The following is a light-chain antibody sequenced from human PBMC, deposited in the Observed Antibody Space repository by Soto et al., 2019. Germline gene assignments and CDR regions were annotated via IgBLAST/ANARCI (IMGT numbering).Light chain of an antibody. V-gene: IGLV2-14*01. J-gene: IGLJ1*01. CDR1: SSDVGGYNY. CDR2: EVS. CDR3: NSYTSKSTGV. Sequence: QSALTQPASVSGSPGQSITSSCTGTSSDVGGYNYVSWYQQHPGKAPKLIIYEVSNRPSGVSNRFSGSKSGNTASLTISGLQAEDEADYYCNSYTSKSTGVFGTGTKVTVL.